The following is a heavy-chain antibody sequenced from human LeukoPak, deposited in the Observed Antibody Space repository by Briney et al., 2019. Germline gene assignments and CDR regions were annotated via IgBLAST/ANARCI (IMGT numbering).Heavy chain of an antibody. V-gene: IGHV4-59*01. CDR3: ARTPGRGGFDY. CDR2: IYDTGRT. J-gene: IGHJ4*02. Sequence: SETLSLTCTVSGGSISSFYWSWIRQSPEKGLEWIAYIYDTGRTNYNPSLKSRVTISIDRSKNQFSLKLISVTAADTAMYYCARTPGRGGFDYWGQGTLVTVSS. CDR1: GGSISSFY. D-gene: IGHD3-10*01.